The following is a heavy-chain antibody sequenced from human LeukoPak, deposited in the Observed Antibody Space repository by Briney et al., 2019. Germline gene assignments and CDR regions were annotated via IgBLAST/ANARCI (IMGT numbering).Heavy chain of an antibody. Sequence: GGSLRLSCAASGFTFSSFAMSWVHRAPGKGLERVSTISGSSTSTYYADSVQGRFTVSRDNSKSTLFLQMNSLRAEDTAIYYCAKDLSMAVTGSPFDYWGQGTLVTVSS. J-gene: IGHJ4*02. D-gene: IGHD6-19*01. V-gene: IGHV3-23*01. CDR1: GFTFSSFA. CDR2: ISGSSTST. CDR3: AKDLSMAVTGSPFDY.